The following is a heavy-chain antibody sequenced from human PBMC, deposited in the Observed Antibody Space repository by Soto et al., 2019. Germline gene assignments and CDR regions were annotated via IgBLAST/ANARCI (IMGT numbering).Heavy chain of an antibody. CDR2: IIPMFGTT. CDR1: GGTFSSHA. J-gene: IGHJ3*01. D-gene: IGHD2-15*01. Sequence: QVQLVQSGAEVKKPGSSVKVSCKTSGGTFSSHALTWLRQAPGQGLEWMGGIIPMFGTTYTSQKFQGRVAISADETTSKLELSSLRSEDTAVYFCARWDVCYPGGDDAFDLWGQGTTVIVSS. CDR3: ARWDVCYPGGDDAFDL. V-gene: IGHV1-69*01.